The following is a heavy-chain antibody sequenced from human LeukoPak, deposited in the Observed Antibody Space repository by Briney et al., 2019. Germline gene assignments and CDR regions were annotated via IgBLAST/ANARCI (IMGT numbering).Heavy chain of an antibody. CDR2: IYYSGST. CDR1: GGSISSYY. Sequence: PETLSLTCTVSGGSISSYYWSWIRQPPGKGLEWIGYIYYSGSTNYNPSLKSRVTISVDTSKNQFSLKLSSVTAADTAVYYCARVGSSSWYTGYYGMDVWGQGTTVTVSS. J-gene: IGHJ6*02. CDR3: ARVGSSSWYTGYYGMDV. D-gene: IGHD6-13*01. V-gene: IGHV4-59*01.